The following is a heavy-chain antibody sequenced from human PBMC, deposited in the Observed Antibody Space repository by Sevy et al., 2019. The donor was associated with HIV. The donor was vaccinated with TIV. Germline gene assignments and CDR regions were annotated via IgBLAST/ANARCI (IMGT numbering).Heavy chain of an antibody. J-gene: IGHJ6*02. V-gene: IGHV1-69*13. D-gene: IGHD6-6*01. CDR2: IIPIFGTA. CDR1: GGTFSSYA. Sequence: ASVKVSCKASGGTFSSYAISWVRQAPGQGLEWMGGIIPIFGTANYAQKFQGRVTITADESTGTAYMGLSSLRSEDTAVYYCASEYSSSSPTYYYGMDVWGQGTTVTVSS. CDR3: ASEYSSSSPTYYYGMDV.